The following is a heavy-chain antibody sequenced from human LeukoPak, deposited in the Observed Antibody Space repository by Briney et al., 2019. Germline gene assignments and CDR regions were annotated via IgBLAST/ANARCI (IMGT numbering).Heavy chain of an antibody. D-gene: IGHD3-10*01. J-gene: IGHJ4*02. V-gene: IGHV3-30*02. Sequence: GGSLRLSCAASGFTFSSYGMHWVRQAPGKGLEWVAFIRYDGSNKYYADSVKGRFTISRDNAKNSLYLQMNSLRAEDTAVYYCARDDSPVYYGSGTIDYWGQGTLVTVSS. CDR2: IRYDGSNK. CDR3: ARDDSPVYYGSGTIDY. CDR1: GFTFSSYG.